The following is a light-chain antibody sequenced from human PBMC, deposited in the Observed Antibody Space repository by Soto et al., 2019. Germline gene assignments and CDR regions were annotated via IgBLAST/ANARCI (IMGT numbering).Light chain of an antibody. CDR3: AAWDDSLSGVV. CDR1: SSNIGSNY. V-gene: IGLV1-47*01. J-gene: IGLJ2*01. Sequence: SVLTQPPSASGTPGQRVTIPCSGSSSNIGSNYVFWYQHLPGTAPKLLIYRNNQRPSGVPDRFSGSKSGTSASLAISGLRSEDETDYYCAAWDDSLSGVVFGGGTKVTVL. CDR2: RNN.